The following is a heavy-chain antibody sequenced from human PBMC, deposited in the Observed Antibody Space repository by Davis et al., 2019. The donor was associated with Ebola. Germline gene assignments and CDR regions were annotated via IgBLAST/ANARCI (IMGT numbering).Heavy chain of an antibody. Sequence: GESLKISCAASGFTFNNYGMSWVRQAPGKGLKWVSAVSGSGATTFHADSVKGRFTISRDNSKNTLYLQMDILRAEDTALYYCAKEAGRYGSGSYVTNWGQGTLVAVSS. CDR3: AKEAGRYGSGSYVTN. CDR2: VSGSGATT. V-gene: IGHV3-23*01. D-gene: IGHD3-10*01. CDR1: GFTFNNYG. J-gene: IGHJ4*02.